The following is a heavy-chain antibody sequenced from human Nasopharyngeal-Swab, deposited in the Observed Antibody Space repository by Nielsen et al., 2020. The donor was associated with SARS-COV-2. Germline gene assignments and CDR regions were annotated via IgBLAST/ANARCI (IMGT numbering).Heavy chain of an antibody. CDR2: INPNSGGT. CDR1: GYIFTGYY. Sequence: ASVKVSCKASGYIFTGYYMHWVRQAPGQGLEWMGWINPNSGGTNYAQKFQGWVTMTRDTSISTAYMELSRLRSDDTAVYYCARDLVYSYYYYGMDVWGQGTTVTVSS. D-gene: IGHD2-15*01. J-gene: IGHJ6*02. V-gene: IGHV1-2*04. CDR3: ARDLVYSYYYYGMDV.